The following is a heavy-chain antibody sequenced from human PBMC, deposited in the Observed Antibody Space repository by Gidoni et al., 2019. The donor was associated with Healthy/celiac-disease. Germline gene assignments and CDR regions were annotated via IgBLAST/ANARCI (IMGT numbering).Heavy chain of an antibody. CDR2: FSYSGST. CDR1: GDSISTYY. CDR3: ARDVGAFDY. V-gene: IGHV4-59*01. Sequence: QVQLQESGPGLVKPSETLSLTCTVSGDSISTYYWSWIRQPPGKGLEWIGSFSYSGSTNYSPSLKSRVTMSVDTSKNQFSLNLSAVTAADTAVYYCARDVGAFDYWGQGTLVTVSS. D-gene: IGHD3-16*01. J-gene: IGHJ4*02.